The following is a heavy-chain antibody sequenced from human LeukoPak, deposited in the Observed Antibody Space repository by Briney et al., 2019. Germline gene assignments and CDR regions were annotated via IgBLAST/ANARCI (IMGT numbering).Heavy chain of an antibody. CDR3: ARLDQLIVDYWYFDL. CDR1: GGPVSGYY. D-gene: IGHD2-21*01. J-gene: IGHJ2*01. V-gene: IGHV4-34*01. Sequence: SETLSLTCGVSGGPVSGYYWSWLRQSPGKGLEWIGEITRYGNTNYNPSLKSRVIISKDTSKSQISLTLISLTAADTAVYFCARLDQLIVDYWYFDLWGRGTQVTVSS. CDR2: ITRYGNT.